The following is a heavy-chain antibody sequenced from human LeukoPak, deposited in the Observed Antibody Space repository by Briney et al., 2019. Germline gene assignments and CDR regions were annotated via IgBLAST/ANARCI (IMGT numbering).Heavy chain of an antibody. CDR2: IISSGGST. D-gene: IGHD3-9*01. J-gene: IGHJ4*02. CDR1: GFTFSSYA. Sequence: PGGSLRLSCAASGFTFSSYAMTWVRQAPGKGLEWVSTIISSGGSTYYADSVKGRFTISRDNSKNTLYLQMNSLRAEDTAVYYCAKFLTFSGDWFRLGFDYWGQGTLVTVSS. CDR3: AKFLTFSGDWFRLGFDY. V-gene: IGHV3-23*01.